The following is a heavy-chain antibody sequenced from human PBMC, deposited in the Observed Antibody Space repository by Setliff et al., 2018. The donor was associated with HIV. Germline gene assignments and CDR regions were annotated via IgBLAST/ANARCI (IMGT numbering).Heavy chain of an antibody. CDR2: IFGGDAT. J-gene: IGHJ5*01. CDR1: AFGVYNNY. V-gene: IGHV3-66*02. D-gene: IGHD3-16*01. CDR3: ARGGGRHSLDS. Sequence: GGSLRLSCEASAFGVYNNYFTWVRQAPGKGLECVSVIFGGDATYYAESVQGRFTISRDSPRNKEYLQMNSLRPEDTALYYCARGGGRHSLDSWGQGSLVTVSS.